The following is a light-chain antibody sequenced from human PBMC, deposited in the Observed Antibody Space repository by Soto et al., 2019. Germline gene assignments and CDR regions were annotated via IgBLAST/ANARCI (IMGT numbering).Light chain of an antibody. J-gene: IGKJ1*01. CDR1: QSVNSN. V-gene: IGKV3-15*01. CDR2: GAS. Sequence: EIVMTQSTDTLSVSPGDRATISCRASQSVNSNLAWYQQKPGQAPRLVIYGASARATGIPARFSGSGSGTEFTLTISSLQSEDFAVYYCQQYKNFWTFGQGTKVEIK. CDR3: QQYKNFWT.